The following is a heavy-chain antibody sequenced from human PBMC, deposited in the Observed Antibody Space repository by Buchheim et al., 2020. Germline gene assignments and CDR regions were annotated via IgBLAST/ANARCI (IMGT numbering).Heavy chain of an antibody. Sequence: QLQLQESGSGLVKPSQTLSLTCAVSGGSISSGGYSWSWIRQPPGKGLEWIGYIYHSGSTSYNPSLRSRVSISVDRSKNQFSLKLSSVTAADTAVYYCAGSEYSSSNEPSTLNYWGQGTL. CDR3: AGSEYSSSNEPSTLNY. CDR1: GGSISSGGYS. D-gene: IGHD6-13*01. J-gene: IGHJ4*02. CDR2: IYHSGST. V-gene: IGHV4-30-2*01.